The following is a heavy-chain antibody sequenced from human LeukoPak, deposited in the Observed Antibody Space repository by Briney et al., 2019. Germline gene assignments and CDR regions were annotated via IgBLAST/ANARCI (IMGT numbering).Heavy chain of an antibody. CDR1: GFTFSRYW. D-gene: IGHD1-26*01. CDR3: ARDWDIDS. J-gene: IGHJ4*02. Sequence: PGGSLRLSCAASGFTFSRYWMTWVRQTPGKGLEWVANIKHDGSEKYYVDSVKGRFTISRDNAKNSLYLQMNSLRAVDAAVYYCARDWDIDSWGQGTLVTVSS. V-gene: IGHV3-7*05. CDR2: IKHDGSEK.